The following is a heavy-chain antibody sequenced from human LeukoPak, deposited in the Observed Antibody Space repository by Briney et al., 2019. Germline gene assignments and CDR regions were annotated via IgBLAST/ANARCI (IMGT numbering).Heavy chain of an antibody. Sequence: PQRSLRLSCAASGFTFSNYSLTWVRQAPGKGLGWGSGISGNGGSTSYADSVKGRFTISRQNSKNTLYLQMNSLTDDDPAVYYCAKDRSSSTSCSNYWGQGTLVTVSS. CDR2: ISGNGGST. J-gene: IGHJ4*02. CDR1: GFTFSNYS. D-gene: IGHD2-2*01. V-gene: IGHV3-23*01. CDR3: AKDRSSSTSCSNY.